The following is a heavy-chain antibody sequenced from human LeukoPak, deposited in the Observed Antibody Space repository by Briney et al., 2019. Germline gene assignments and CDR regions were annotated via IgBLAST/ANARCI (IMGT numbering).Heavy chain of an antibody. Sequence: GGSLRLSCAAPGFSFSDNYMDWVRQAPGKRLEWVGRIRNKANSYTTDYAASVRGRFTISRDDSKNSLYLEMNSLKTEDTAVYYCAREYYSRLDYWGQGTLVTVSS. J-gene: IGHJ4*02. D-gene: IGHD3-10*01. V-gene: IGHV3-72*01. CDR3: AREYYSRLDY. CDR2: IRNKANSYTT. CDR1: GFSFSDNY.